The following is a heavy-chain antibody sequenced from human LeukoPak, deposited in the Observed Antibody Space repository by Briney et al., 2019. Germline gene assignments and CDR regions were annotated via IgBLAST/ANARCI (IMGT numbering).Heavy chain of an antibody. CDR3: AKDGMYSSSSSYYFDY. Sequence: PGGSLRLSCAASGFTFDDYTMHWVRQAPGKGLEWVSLISWDGGSTYYADSVKGRFTISRDYSKNTLYLQMNSLRAEDTAVYYCAKDGMYSSSSSYYFDYWGQGTLVTVSS. CDR2: ISWDGGST. D-gene: IGHD6-6*01. V-gene: IGHV3-43*01. CDR1: GFTFDDYT. J-gene: IGHJ4*02.